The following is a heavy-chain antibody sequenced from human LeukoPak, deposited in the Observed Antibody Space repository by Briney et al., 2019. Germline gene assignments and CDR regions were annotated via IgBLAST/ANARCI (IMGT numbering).Heavy chain of an antibody. J-gene: IGHJ4*02. CDR1: GGTFSSYA. CDR2: IIPILGIA. Sequence: ASVKVSCKASGGTFSSYAISWVRQAPGQGLEWMGRIIPILGIANYAQKFQGRVTITADKSTSTAYMELSSLRSEDTAVYYCARDGIRDSGKYWGQGTLVTVSS. CDR3: ARDGIRDSGKY. D-gene: IGHD6-25*01. V-gene: IGHV1-69*04.